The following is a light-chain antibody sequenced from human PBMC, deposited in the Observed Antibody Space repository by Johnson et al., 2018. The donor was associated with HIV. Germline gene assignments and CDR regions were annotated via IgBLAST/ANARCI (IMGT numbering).Light chain of an antibody. CDR2: ESN. J-gene: IGLJ1*01. Sequence: QSVLTQPPSVSAAPGQKVTISCSGSSSKIGNNYVSWYQQLPGTAPKLLIYESNQRPSGIPDRFSGSKSGTSATLAITGLQTGDEADYYCGTWDSSLNAGVFGTGTRVTVL. CDR1: SSKIGNNY. V-gene: IGLV1-51*02. CDR3: GTWDSSLNAGV.